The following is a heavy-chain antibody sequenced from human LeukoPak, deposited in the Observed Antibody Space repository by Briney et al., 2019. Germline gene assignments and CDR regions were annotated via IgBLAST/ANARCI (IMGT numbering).Heavy chain of an antibody. J-gene: IGHJ4*02. V-gene: IGHV3-23*01. CDR1: GFTFSSYA. CDR3: AKDPWGYGLRTYFDY. CDR2: ISGSGGST. Sequence: GGSLRLSCAASGFTFSSYAMSWVRQAPGKGLEWVSAISGSGGSTYYADSVKGRFTISRDNSKNTLYLQMNSLRAEDTAVYYCAKDPWGYGLRTYFDYWGQGTLVTVSS. D-gene: IGHD5-18*01.